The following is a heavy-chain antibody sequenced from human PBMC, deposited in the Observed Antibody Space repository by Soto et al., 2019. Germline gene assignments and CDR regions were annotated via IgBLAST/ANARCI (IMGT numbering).Heavy chain of an antibody. CDR1: GGTFSSYA. J-gene: IGHJ6*04. Sequence: SVNGSCKASGGTFSSYAISWVRQAPGQGLEWMGGIIPIFGTANYAQKFQGRVRITAEKSTSTAYMELSSRRSEETAVFYCAGDGSSPYYNNGRDVRGKGPTVTVSS. CDR3: AGDGSSPYYNNGRDV. CDR2: IIPIFGTA. D-gene: IGHD1-26*01. V-gene: IGHV1-69*06.